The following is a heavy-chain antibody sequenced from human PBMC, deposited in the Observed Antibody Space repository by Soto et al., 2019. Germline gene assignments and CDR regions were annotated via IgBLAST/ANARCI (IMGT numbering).Heavy chain of an antibody. CDR1: GFTFSSYA. CDR3: AKFPDGYDSNPRSY. Sequence: GGSLRLSCAASGFTFSSYAMSWVRQAPGKGLEWVSAISGSGGSTYYADSVKGRFTISRDNSKNTLYLQMNSLRAEDTAVYYCAKFPDGYDSNPRSYWGQGTLVTVSS. CDR2: ISGSGGST. D-gene: IGHD5-12*01. J-gene: IGHJ4*02. V-gene: IGHV3-23*01.